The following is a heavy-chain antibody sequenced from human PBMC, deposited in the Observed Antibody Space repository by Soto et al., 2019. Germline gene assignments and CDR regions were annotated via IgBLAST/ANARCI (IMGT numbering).Heavy chain of an antibody. V-gene: IGHV3-48*02. CDR2: ISSSSTTI. CDR1: GFTFSSYS. CDR3: ARVRGYYDSSGSDC. J-gene: IGHJ4*02. Sequence: EVQLVESGGGLVQPGGSLRLSCAASGFTFSSYSMNWVRQAPGKGLEWVSYISSSSTTIYYADSAKGRFTISRDNAKNSLYLQMNSLRDEDTAVYYCARVRGYYDSSGSDCWGQGTLVTVSS. D-gene: IGHD3-22*01.